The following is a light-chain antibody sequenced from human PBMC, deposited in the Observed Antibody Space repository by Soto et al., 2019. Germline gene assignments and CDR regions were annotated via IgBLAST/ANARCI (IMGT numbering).Light chain of an antibody. CDR3: SSYIRDTTYV. CDR2: EVS. CDR1: SSDVGAYNY. Sequence: QSALTQPASVSGSPGQSITISCTGTSSDVGAYNYVSWYQHHPGKAPKLMIHEVSDRPSGISNRFSGSKSGNTASLTISGLQAEDEAAYYCSSYIRDTTYVFGTGTQLTVL. J-gene: IGLJ1*01. V-gene: IGLV2-14*01.